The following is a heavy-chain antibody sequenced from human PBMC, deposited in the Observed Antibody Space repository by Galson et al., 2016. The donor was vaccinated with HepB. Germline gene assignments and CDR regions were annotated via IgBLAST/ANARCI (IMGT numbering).Heavy chain of an antibody. V-gene: IGHV3-30*04. CDR1: ALSFKSSA. Sequence: SLRLSCAASALSFKSSAMHWVRQAPGKGLEWVAVISYDGSYKNYADSVKARFTISRDNSQKEEYLEMESLRPEDTAAYFRARDEAGGLRLLGWGRGTLVTVSS. J-gene: IGHJ4*02. CDR3: ARDEAGGLRLLG. D-gene: IGHD3-3*01. CDR2: ISYDGSYK.